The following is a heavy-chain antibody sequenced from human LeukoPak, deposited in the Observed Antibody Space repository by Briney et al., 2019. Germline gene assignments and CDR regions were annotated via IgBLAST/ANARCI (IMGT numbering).Heavy chain of an antibody. Sequence: PWETLSLTCTVSGVSISSNSYYWGWLRQPPGKGLVWFGSIYYSGSTYYNPSLKSRVTISVDTSKNQFSLKLSSVTAADTAVYYCANPLVRGVDYFDYWGQGTLVTVSS. CDR1: GVSISSNSYY. J-gene: IGHJ4*02. CDR3: ANPLVRGVDYFDY. D-gene: IGHD3-10*01. V-gene: IGHV4-39*01. CDR2: IYYSGST.